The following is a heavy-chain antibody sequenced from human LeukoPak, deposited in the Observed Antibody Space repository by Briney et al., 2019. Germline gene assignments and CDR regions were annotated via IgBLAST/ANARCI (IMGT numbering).Heavy chain of an antibody. Sequence: PGGPLRLSCAASGFTFSSYGMHWVRQAPGKGLEWVAFIRYDGSNKYYADSVKGRFTISRDNSKNTLYLQMNSLRAEDTAVYYCAKDRARLVDYWGQGTLVTVSS. J-gene: IGHJ4*02. V-gene: IGHV3-30*02. CDR3: AKDRARLVDY. CDR1: GFTFSSYG. D-gene: IGHD6-6*01. CDR2: IRYDGSNK.